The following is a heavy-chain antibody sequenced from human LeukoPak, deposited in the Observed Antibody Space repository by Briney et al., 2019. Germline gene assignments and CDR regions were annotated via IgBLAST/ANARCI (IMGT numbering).Heavy chain of an antibody. CDR1: GYTFTGYY. CDR2: ISAYNGNT. J-gene: IGHJ4*02. CDR3: ARGSRGPFDY. Sequence: ASVKVSCKASGYTFTGYYMHWVRQAPGQGLEWMGWISAYNGNTNYAQKLQGRVTMTTDTSTGTAYMELRSLRSDDTAVYYCARGSRGPFDYWGQGTLVTVSS. V-gene: IGHV1-18*04.